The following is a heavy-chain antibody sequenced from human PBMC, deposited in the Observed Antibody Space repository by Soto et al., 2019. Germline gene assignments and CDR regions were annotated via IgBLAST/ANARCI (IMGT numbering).Heavy chain of an antibody. V-gene: IGHV4-34*01. CDR3: AKGPQGGYYDSGSFYSGGY. D-gene: IGHD3-10*01. Sequence: PSETLSLTCAVYGGSFSCYYWIWVRQPPGKGLEWIGEINHSGSANYNPTFKSRVSISVDTSKIQLSLQLSSVTAADTAVYYCAKGPQGGYYDSGSFYSGGYWGQGTLVTVSS. CDR2: INHSGSA. J-gene: IGHJ4*02. CDR1: GGSFSCYY.